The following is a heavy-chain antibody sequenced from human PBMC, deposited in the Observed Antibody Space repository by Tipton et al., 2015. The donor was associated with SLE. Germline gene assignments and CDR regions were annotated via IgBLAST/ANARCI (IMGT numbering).Heavy chain of an antibody. V-gene: IGHV3-23*01. CDR3: AKDRALRFLEWFPLFDY. D-gene: IGHD3-3*01. J-gene: IGHJ4*02. Sequence: SLRLSCAASGFTFSSYVMSWVRQAPGKGLEWVSAISGSGGSTYYADSVKGRFTISRDNSKNTLNLQMNSLRAEDTAVYYCAKDRALRFLEWFPLFDYWGQGTLVTVSS. CDR1: GFTFSSYV. CDR2: ISGSGGST.